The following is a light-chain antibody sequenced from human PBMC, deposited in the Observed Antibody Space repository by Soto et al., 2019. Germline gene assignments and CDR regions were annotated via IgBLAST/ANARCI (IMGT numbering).Light chain of an antibody. V-gene: IGKV3D-15*01. Sequence: EIVLTQSPGTLSLSPGGRATLSCRSSQSIISNYLAWYQQKPGQAPRLLIYGASTRAPGIPDRFSGSGSGTEFTLTISSLQSEDFAIYYCQQYNNWPRTFGQGTKVDIK. CDR1: QSIISN. CDR2: GAS. CDR3: QQYNNWPRT. J-gene: IGKJ1*01.